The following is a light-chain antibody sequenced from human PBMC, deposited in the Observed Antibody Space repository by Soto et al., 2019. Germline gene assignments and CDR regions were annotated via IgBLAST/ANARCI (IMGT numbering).Light chain of an antibody. CDR3: QQHGTSPLT. J-gene: IGKJ4*01. V-gene: IGKV3-20*01. CDR2: GAS. CDR1: QSVSSNY. Sequence: EIVLTQSPGTLSLSPGERATLSCRASQSVSSNYLAWYQQKPGQAPRLLIYGASSGATGIPDRFSGSGSGTDFTLTISRLEPEDFAVYYCQQHGTSPLTFGGGTKVEMK.